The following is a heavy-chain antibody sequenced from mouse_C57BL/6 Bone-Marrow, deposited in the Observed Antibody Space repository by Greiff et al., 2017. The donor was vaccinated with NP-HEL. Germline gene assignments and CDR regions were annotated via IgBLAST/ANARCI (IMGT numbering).Heavy chain of an antibody. V-gene: IGHV1-26*01. D-gene: IGHD6-1*01. CDR3: ARYSGYYFDY. CDR1: GYTFTDYY. Sequence: VQLQQSGTELVKPGASVKISCKASGYTFTDYYMNWVKASHGKSLEWIGDINPNNGGTSYNQKFKGKATLTVDKSSSTAYMELRSLTSEDSAVYYCARYSGYYFDYWGQGTTLTVSS. CDR2: INPNNGGT. J-gene: IGHJ2*01.